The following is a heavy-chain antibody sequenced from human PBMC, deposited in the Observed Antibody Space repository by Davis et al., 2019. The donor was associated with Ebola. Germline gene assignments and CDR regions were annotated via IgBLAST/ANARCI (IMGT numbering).Heavy chain of an antibody. CDR2: IHTGGRT. J-gene: IGHJ6*02. CDR3: ARHYVHDYYMGLDV. V-gene: IGHV3-66*04. CDR1: GFRVSGPY. Sequence: GESLRLSCAASGFRVSGPYMSWVRQAPGKGLEWVSVIHTGGRTYYTDSVKGRFTISRDNSKNTIYLQMSSLRAEDTAVYYCARHYVHDYYMGLDVWGQGTTVIVSS. D-gene: IGHD3-10*02.